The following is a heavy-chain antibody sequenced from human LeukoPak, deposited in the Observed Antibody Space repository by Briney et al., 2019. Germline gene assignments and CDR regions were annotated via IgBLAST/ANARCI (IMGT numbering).Heavy chain of an antibody. CDR2: ISAYNGNT. CDR1: GYTFTSYG. Sequence: ASVKVSCKASGYTFTSYGISWVRQAPGQGLEWMGWISAYNGNTNYAQKLQGRVTMTTDTSTSTAYMELRSLRSDDTAVYYCARDPPYCSSTSCYPTPFDYWGQGTLVTVSS. V-gene: IGHV1-18*01. CDR3: ARDPPYCSSTSCYPTPFDY. D-gene: IGHD2-2*01. J-gene: IGHJ4*02.